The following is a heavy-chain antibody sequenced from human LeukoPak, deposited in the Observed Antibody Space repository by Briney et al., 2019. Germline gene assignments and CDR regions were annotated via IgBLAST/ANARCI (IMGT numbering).Heavy chain of an antibody. J-gene: IGHJ4*02. CDR1: GGTFSSYA. D-gene: IGHD6-6*01. Sequence: ASVKVSCKASGGTFSSYAISWVRQAPGQGHEWMGRIIPIFGTANYAQKFQGRVTITTDESTSTAYMELSSLRSEDTAVYYCVRTIAARPDYWGQGTLVTVSS. V-gene: IGHV1-69*05. CDR3: VRTIAARPDY. CDR2: IIPIFGTA.